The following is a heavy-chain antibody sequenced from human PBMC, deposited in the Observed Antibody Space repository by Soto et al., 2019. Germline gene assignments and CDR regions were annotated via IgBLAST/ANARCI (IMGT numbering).Heavy chain of an antibody. V-gene: IGHV1-69*12. CDR3: ARVGDPEYAFWIGTLGGGMFDP. D-gene: IGHD3-3*01. J-gene: IGHJ5*02. CDR2: IVPMFGTA. Sequence: QVQLVQSGAEVKKPGSSVNVSCKTSGATFGNTAVTWVRQAPGQGLEWMGGIVPMFGTANYAQKFQGRVTITAEESTNPDYMELSSLRSDDTAVYYCARVGDPEYAFWIGTLGGGMFDPWGQGTLVTFSS. CDR1: GATFGNTA.